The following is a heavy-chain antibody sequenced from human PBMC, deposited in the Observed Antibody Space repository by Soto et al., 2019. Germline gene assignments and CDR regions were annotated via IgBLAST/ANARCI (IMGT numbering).Heavy chain of an antibody. CDR2: IYPSGRS. CDR1: GASITTGGLS. CDR3: ARVYGDHTGAFDY. D-gene: IGHD4-17*01. Sequence: QVQLRESGSGQVKPSQTLSLTCAVSGASITTGGLSWSWIRQPPGKGLEWIGYIYPSGRSFYRPSLRGRVSMSLDTSRNQFSLSLTSVTAANTAVYYCARVYGDHTGAFDYWGQGNLVTVSS. J-gene: IGHJ4*02. V-gene: IGHV4-30-2*01.